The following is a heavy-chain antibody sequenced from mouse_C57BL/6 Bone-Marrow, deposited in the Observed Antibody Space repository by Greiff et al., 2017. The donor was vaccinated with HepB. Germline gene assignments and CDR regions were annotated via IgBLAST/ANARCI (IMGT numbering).Heavy chain of an antibody. J-gene: IGHJ1*03. V-gene: IGHV1-80*01. Sequence: QVQLQQSGAELVKPGASVKISCKASGYAFSSYWMNWVKQRPGKGLEWIGQIYPGDGDTNYNGKFKGKATLTAEKSSSTAYIQLSSLASEDSAVYFCARPIYYDYVYFDVWGTGTTVTVSS. D-gene: IGHD2-4*01. CDR3: ARPIYYDYVYFDV. CDR1: GYAFSSYW. CDR2: IYPGDGDT.